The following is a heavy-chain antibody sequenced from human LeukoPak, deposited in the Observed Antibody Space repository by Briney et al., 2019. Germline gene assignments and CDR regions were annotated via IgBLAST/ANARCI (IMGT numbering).Heavy chain of an antibody. Sequence: AAVKVSCKASGYTFTSYDIIWVRQATGQGLEWMGWINPNSGDTQYAQKFQGRVTMTRDTSISTAYSELSSLRSEDTAVFYCGRESGFYGSGTRYWGQGTLVTVSP. D-gene: IGHD3-10*01. J-gene: IGHJ4*02. CDR3: GRESGFYGSGTRY. CDR1: GYTFTSYD. CDR2: INPNSGDT. V-gene: IGHV1-8*01.